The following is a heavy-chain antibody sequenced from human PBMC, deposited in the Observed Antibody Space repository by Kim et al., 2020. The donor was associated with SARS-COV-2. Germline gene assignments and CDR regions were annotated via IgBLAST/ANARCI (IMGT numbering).Heavy chain of an antibody. V-gene: IGHV3-9*01. CDR1: GFTFDDYA. CDR2: ISWNSGSI. J-gene: IGHJ3*02. Sequence: GGSLRLSCAASGFTFDDYAMHWVRQVPGKGLEWVSGISWNSGSIGYADSVKGRFTISRDNAKNSLYLQMNSLRAEDTALYYCAKDREWRGMDAFEIWGHGTMVSVSS. D-gene: IGHD2-8*01. CDR3: AKDREWRGMDAFEI.